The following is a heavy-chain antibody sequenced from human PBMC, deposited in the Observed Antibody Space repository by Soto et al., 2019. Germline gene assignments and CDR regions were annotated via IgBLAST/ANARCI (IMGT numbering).Heavy chain of an antibody. CDR2: ISGYNGNT. J-gene: IGHJ6*02. Sequence: ASVKASCKSSGDTFTTYGISWVRQAPGQGLEWMGWISGYNGNTNYAQKLQGRVTMTTDTSTSTAYMELRSLRSDDTAVYYCGRDRSITIFYYGMDVWGQGTTVTVSS. CDR1: GDTFTTYG. CDR3: GRDRSITIFYYGMDV. V-gene: IGHV1-18*01. D-gene: IGHD3-3*01.